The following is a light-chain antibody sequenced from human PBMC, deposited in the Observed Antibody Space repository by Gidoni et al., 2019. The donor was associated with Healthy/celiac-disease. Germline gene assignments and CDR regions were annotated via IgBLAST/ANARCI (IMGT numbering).Light chain of an antibody. Sequence: DIQMTQSPCSLSASVGDRVTITCRASQSISSYLNWYQQKPGKAPKLLIYAASSLQSGVPSRFSGSGSGTDFTLTISSLQPEDFATYYCQQSYSTLTFGGGTQVEIK. CDR3: QQSYSTLT. CDR2: AAS. J-gene: IGKJ4*01. V-gene: IGKV1-39*01. CDR1: QSISSY.